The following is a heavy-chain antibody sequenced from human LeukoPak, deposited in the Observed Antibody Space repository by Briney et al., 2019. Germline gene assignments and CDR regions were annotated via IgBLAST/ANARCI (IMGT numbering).Heavy chain of an antibody. CDR2: IYHSGST. D-gene: IGHD6-13*01. Sequence: SGTLSLTCAVSGGSISSSNWWSWVRQPPGKGLEWIGEIYHSGSTNYNPSLKSRVTISVDTSKNQFSLKLSSVTAADTAVYYCARQRYSSSWKRVYYYFDYWGQGTLVTVSS. CDR1: GGSISSSNW. V-gene: IGHV4-4*02. J-gene: IGHJ4*02. CDR3: ARQRYSSSWKRVYYYFDY.